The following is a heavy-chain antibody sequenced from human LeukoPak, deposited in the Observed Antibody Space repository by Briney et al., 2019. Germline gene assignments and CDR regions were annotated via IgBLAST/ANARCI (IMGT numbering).Heavy chain of an antibody. J-gene: IGHJ4*02. CDR1: GFTFSSYW. Sequence: GSLRLSCAASGFTFSSYWMSWVRQPPGKGLEWIGEINHSGSTNYNPSLKSRVTISVDTSKNQFSLKLSSVTAADTAVYYCARGPMITMVRGAIRYFDYWGQGTLVTVSS. V-gene: IGHV4-34*01. CDR2: INHSGST. D-gene: IGHD3-10*01. CDR3: ARGPMITMVRGAIRYFDY.